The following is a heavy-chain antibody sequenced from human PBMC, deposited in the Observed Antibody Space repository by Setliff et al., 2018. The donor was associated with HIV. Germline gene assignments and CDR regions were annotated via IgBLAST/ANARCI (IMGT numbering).Heavy chain of an antibody. CDR1: GFTFSNYA. V-gene: IGHV3-15*01. CDR2: IKSKTDGGTT. CDR3: TTGRTVAGFDY. Sequence: GGSLRLSCAASGFTFSNYAMSWVRQVPGKGLEWVGRIKSKTDGGTTDYAAPVKGRFTISRDDSKNTLYLQMNSLKTEDTAVYYCTTGRTVAGFDYWGQGTLVTVSS. D-gene: IGHD6-19*01. J-gene: IGHJ4*02.